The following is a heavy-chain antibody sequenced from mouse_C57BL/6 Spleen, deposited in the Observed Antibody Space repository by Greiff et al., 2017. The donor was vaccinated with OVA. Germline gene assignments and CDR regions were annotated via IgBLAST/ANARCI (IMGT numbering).Heavy chain of an antibody. CDR1: GYTFTSYW. V-gene: IGHV1-50*01. CDR3: ARYYDYEDYAMDY. J-gene: IGHJ4*01. Sequence: VQLQQPGAELVKPGASVKLSCKASGYTFTSYWMQWVKQRPGQGLEWIGEIDPSDSYTNYNQKFKGKATLTVDTSSSTAYMQLSSLTSEDSAVYYCARYYDYEDYAMDYWGQGTSVTVSS. D-gene: IGHD2-4*01. CDR2: IDPSDSYT.